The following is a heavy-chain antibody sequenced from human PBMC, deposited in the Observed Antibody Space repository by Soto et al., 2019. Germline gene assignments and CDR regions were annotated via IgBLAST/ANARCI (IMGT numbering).Heavy chain of an antibody. V-gene: IGHV4-4*02. Sequence: SETLSLTCAVSGGSISSSNWWSWVRQPPVKGLEWIGEIYHSGSTNYNPSLKSRVTISVDKSKNQFSLKLSSVTAADTAVYYCAREQGYYYDSSGFPFDYWGQGTLVTVSS. CDR2: IYHSGST. J-gene: IGHJ4*02. CDR1: GGSISSSNW. CDR3: AREQGYYYDSSGFPFDY. D-gene: IGHD3-22*01.